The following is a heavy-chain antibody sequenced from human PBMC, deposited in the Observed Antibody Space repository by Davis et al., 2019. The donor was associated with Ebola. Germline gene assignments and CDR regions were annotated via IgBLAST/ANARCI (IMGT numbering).Heavy chain of an antibody. J-gene: IGHJ4*01. CDR2: IYHGGST. CDR3: ARGGVATNFDY. V-gene: IGHV4-39*07. CDR1: GGSISSSIYY. Sequence: SETLSLTCTVSGGSISSSIYYWGWIRQPPGKGLEWIGSIYHGGSTCYNPSLKSRVTISVDTSKNRFSLKLTSVTAADTAVYYCARGGVATNFDYWGHGTLVTVSS. D-gene: IGHD5-12*01.